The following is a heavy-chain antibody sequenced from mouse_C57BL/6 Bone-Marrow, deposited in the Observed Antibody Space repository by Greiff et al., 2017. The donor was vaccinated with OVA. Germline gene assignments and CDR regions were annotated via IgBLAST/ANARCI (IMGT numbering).Heavy chain of an antibody. D-gene: IGHD1-1*01. CDR3: AVTTVVEEAWFAY. V-gene: IGHV1-22*01. Sequence: EVQLQQSGPELVKPGASVKMSCKASGYTFTDYNLHWVKQSHGKSLEWIGYINPNNGGTSYNQKFKGKATLTVNKSSSTAYMELRSLTSEDSAVYYCAVTTVVEEAWFAYWGQGTLVTVSA. CDR1: GYTFTDYN. CDR2: INPNNGGT. J-gene: IGHJ3*01.